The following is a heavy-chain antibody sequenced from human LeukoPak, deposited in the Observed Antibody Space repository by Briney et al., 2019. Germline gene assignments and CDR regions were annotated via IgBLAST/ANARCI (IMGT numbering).Heavy chain of an antibody. V-gene: IGHV1-18*01. CDR3: ARDLAWFGDLNYYYGMDV. CDR1: GYTFTSYG. CDR2: ISAYNGNT. D-gene: IGHD3-10*01. J-gene: IGHJ6*02. Sequence: ASVKVSCKASGYTFTSYGISWVRQAPGQGLEWMGWISAYNGNTNYAQKLQGRVTMTTDTSTSTAYMELRSLRSDDTAVYYCARDLAWFGDLNYYYGMDVWGQGTTVTVSS.